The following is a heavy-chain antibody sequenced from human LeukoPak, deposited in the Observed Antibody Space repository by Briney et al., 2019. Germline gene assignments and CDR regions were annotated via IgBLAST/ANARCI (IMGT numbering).Heavy chain of an antibody. J-gene: IGHJ5*02. V-gene: IGHV4-59*08. Sequence: SETLSLTCTVSGGSISSYYWSWLRQPPGKGLEWIGYIYYSGSTNYNPSLKSRVTISVDTSKNHSSLKLSSVTAADTAVYYCARLIRANWFDRWGQGTLVTVSS. D-gene: IGHD3-10*01. CDR1: GGSISSYY. CDR2: IYYSGST. CDR3: ARLIRANWFDR.